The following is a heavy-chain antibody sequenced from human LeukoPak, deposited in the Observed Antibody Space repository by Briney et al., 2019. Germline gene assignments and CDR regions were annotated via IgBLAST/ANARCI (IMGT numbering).Heavy chain of an antibody. D-gene: IGHD6-13*01. V-gene: IGHV3-23*01. J-gene: IGHJ5*02. Sequence: GGSLRLSCAASGFTFSSYAMSWVRQAPGKGLEWASAISGSGDSTYYADSVKGRFTISRDNSKNTLYLQMYSLRAEDTAVYYCAKVLAAAWGPSTLTDWFDPWGQGTLVSVSS. CDR1: GFTFSSYA. CDR3: AKVLAAAWGPSTLTDWFDP. CDR2: ISGSGDST.